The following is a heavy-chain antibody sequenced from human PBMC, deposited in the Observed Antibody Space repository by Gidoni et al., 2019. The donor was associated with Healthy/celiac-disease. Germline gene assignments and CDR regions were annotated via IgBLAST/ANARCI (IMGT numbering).Heavy chain of an antibody. J-gene: IGHJ4*02. CDR2: ISSSSSYI. CDR1: GFPFSSYS. CDR3: AREGPRSQTTPIWY. Sequence: EVQLVESGGGLVKPGGSLRLSCAASGFPFSSYSMNWVRQAPGKGLEWVSSISSSSSYIYYADSVKGRFTISRDNAKNSLYLQMNSLRAEDTAVYYCAREGPRSQTTPIWYWGQGTLVTVSS. D-gene: IGHD4-17*01. V-gene: IGHV3-21*01.